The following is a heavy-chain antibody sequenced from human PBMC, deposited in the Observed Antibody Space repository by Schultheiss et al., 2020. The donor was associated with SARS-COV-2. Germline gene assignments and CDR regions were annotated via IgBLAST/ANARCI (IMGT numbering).Heavy chain of an antibody. Sequence: SETLSLTCAVYGGSFSGYYWSWIRQPPGKGLEWIGEINHSGSTNYNPSLKSRVTISVDTSKNQFSLKLSSVTAADTAVYYCAKGVGATPDYWGQGTLVTVSS. CDR3: AKGVGATPDY. J-gene: IGHJ4*02. V-gene: IGHV4-34*01. CDR2: INHSGST. CDR1: GGSFSGYY. D-gene: IGHD1-26*01.